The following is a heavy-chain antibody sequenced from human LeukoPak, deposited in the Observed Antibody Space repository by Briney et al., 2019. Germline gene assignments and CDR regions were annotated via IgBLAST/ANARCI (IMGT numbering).Heavy chain of an antibody. CDR3: VRDHHRRLYDNQARDTFDI. J-gene: IGHJ3*02. CDR1: GFTFSDYY. D-gene: IGHD3-22*01. V-gene: IGHV3-11*04. CDR2: ISSSSSPI. Sequence: GGSLRLTCAASGFTFSDYYMSWIRQDPGKGLEWVSYISSSSSPIYYADSVKGRFTISRDNAKNSLYLQMNSLRAEDTAVYYCVRDHHRRLYDNQARDTFDIWGQGTMVTVSS.